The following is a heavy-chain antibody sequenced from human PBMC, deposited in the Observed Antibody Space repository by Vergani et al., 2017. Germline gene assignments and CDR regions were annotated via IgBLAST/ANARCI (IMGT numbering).Heavy chain of an antibody. CDR2: ISGSGGST. CDR1: GFTFSSYA. CDR3: AKGTIVGASFEDY. Sequence: EVQLLESGGGLVQPGGSLRLSCAASGFTFSSYAMSWVRQAPGKGLEWVSAISGSGGSTYYADSVKGRFTISRDNSKNTLFLQMTSLRAEDTAVYYWAKGTIVGASFEDYWGQGTLVTVSS. J-gene: IGHJ4*02. V-gene: IGHV3-23*01. D-gene: IGHD1-26*01.